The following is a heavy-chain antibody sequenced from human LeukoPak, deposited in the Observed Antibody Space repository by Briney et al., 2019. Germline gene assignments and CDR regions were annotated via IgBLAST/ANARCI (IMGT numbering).Heavy chain of an antibody. CDR2: IYYSGST. CDR3: ARLVRGSGWYLLNENWFDP. CDR1: DGSISSYY. J-gene: IGHJ5*02. D-gene: IGHD6-19*01. V-gene: IGHV4-59*08. Sequence: KTSETLSLTCTVSDGSISSYYWSWIREPPGKGVEWIGYIYYSGSTNYNPSLKSRVTISVDTSKNQFSLKLSSVTAADTAVYYCARLVRGSGWYLLNENWFDPWGQGTLVTVSS.